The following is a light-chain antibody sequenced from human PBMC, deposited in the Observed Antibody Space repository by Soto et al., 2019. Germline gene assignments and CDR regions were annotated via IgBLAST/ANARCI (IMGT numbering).Light chain of an antibody. V-gene: IGLV1-40*01. CDR1: SSNIGAGYD. CDR3: QSYDSSLNGGV. J-gene: IGLJ3*02. CDR2: GNS. Sequence: QSVLTQPPSVSGAPGQRVTISCTGSSSNIGAGYDVHWYQQLPGTAPKLLIYGNSNRPSGVPDRFSGSKSGNSASLAITGLQAEDEADYYCQSYDSSLNGGVFGGGTKLTVL.